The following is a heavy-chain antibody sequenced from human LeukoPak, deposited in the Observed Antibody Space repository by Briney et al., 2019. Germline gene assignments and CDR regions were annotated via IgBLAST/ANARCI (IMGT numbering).Heavy chain of an antibody. CDR2: IPYDGSNK. CDR1: GFTFSNYA. V-gene: IGHV3-30*04. CDR3: AREYYSNWFDP. Sequence: GGSLRLSCAAPGFTFSNYAMHWVRQAPGKGLEWVAVIPYDGSNKYYADSVKGRFTISRDNSKNTLYLQMNSLRAEDTAVYYCAREYYSNWFDPWGQGTLVTVSS. J-gene: IGHJ5*02. D-gene: IGHD3-10*01.